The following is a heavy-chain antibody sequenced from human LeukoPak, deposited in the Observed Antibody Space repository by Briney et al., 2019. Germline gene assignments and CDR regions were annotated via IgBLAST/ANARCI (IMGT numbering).Heavy chain of an antibody. Sequence: SETLSPTCTVSGGSISSYYWSWIRQPPGKGLEWIGYIYYSGSTNYNPSLKSRVTISVDTSKNQFSLKLSSVTAADTAVYYCARQLGYCSSTSCYLYYYYGMDVWGQGTTVTVSS. CDR2: IYYSGST. CDR3: ARQLGYCSSTSCYLYYYYGMDV. V-gene: IGHV4-59*08. CDR1: GGSISSYY. D-gene: IGHD2-2*01. J-gene: IGHJ6*02.